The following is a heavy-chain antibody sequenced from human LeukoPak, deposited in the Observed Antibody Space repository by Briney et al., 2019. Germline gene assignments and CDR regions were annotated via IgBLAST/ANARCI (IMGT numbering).Heavy chain of an antibody. D-gene: IGHD1-26*01. J-gene: IGHJ4*02. Sequence: PTGGSLRLSCAASGFTFSSYWMSWVRQAPGKGLEWVANIKQDGSEKYYVDSVKGRITISRDNAKNSLFLQMNSLRAEDTAVYYCAKEQRLVGAIDYWGQGTLVTVSS. CDR2: IKQDGSEK. V-gene: IGHV3-7*03. CDR3: AKEQRLVGAIDY. CDR1: GFTFSSYW.